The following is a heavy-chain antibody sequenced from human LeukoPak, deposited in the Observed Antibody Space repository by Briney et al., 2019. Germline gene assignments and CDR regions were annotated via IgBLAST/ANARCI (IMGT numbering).Heavy chain of an antibody. V-gene: IGHV3-7*04. CDR3: AGGIGKVRGADD. CDR2: IKQDGSDK. Sequence: GGSLSLSCAASGVTFSTYWMTWVLQAPGKGLEWVANIKQDGSDKNYVYSEKGRFNISRDNANNYPHLQMNTLSADTTAVYFCAGGIGKVRGADDWGQGTLVTVS. D-gene: IGHD3-10*01. CDR1: GVTFSTYW. J-gene: IGHJ4*02.